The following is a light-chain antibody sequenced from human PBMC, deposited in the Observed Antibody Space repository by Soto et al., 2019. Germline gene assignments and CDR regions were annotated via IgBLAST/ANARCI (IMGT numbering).Light chain of an antibody. CDR2: DAS. J-gene: IGKJ2*01. CDR3: QQYNVSPMYT. CDR1: QSINTW. V-gene: IGKV1-5*01. Sequence: DIPMTQSPSTLSASIGDRVTITCRASQSINTWLAWYQQKPGRAPKILIYDASSLESGVPSRFSGSGSGTEFTLTISSLQPDDFATYYCQQYNVSPMYTFGQGTKLEIK.